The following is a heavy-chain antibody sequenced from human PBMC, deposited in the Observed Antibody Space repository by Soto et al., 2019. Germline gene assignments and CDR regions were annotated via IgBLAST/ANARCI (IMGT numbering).Heavy chain of an antibody. CDR2: INADNGNT. CDR1: GGTFSSYA. V-gene: IGHV1-69*06. CDR3: ASEIDATTATSLDY. D-gene: IGHD4-17*01. J-gene: IGHJ4*02. Sequence: QVQLVQSGAEVKKPGSSVKVSCKASGGTFSSYAISWVRQAPGQGLEWMGGINADNGNTKYSQKFQGRVTMTWDTSASTAYMELSSLRSEDTAIYYCASEIDATTATSLDYWGQGTLVTVSS.